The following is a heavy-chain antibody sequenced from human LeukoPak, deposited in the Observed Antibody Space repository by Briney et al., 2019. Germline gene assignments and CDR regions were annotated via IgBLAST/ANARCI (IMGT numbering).Heavy chain of an antibody. Sequence: PGGSLRLSCAASGFTFSNYAMTWVRQAPGKGLEWVAVISYDGSNKYYADSVKGRFTISRDNSKNTLYLQMNSLRAEDTAVYYCARIAITMVEYYFDYWGQGTLVTVSS. CDR3: ARIAITMVEYYFDY. CDR1: GFTFSNYA. V-gene: IGHV3-30-3*01. J-gene: IGHJ4*02. CDR2: ISYDGSNK. D-gene: IGHD3-10*01.